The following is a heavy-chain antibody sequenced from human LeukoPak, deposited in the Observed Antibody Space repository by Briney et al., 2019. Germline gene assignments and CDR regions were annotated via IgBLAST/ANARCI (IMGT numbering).Heavy chain of an antibody. CDR3: ARGQGRRTLYGSGSYNC. D-gene: IGHD3-10*01. Sequence: ASVKVSCKASGYTFTSYDINWVRQATGQGLEWMGWMNPNSGNTGYAQKFQGRVTMTRNTSISTAYMELSSLRSEDTAVYYCARGQGRRTLYGSGSYNCWGQGTLVTVSS. CDR2: MNPNSGNT. V-gene: IGHV1-8*01. J-gene: IGHJ4*02. CDR1: GYTFTSYD.